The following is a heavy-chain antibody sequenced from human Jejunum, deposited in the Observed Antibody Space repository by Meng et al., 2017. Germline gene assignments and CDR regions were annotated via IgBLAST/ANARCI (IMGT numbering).Heavy chain of an antibody. CDR2: ISVSGGST. Sequence: GGSLRLSCAASGLTLRSYTMTWVRQAPGKGLEWVSGISVSGGSTYYADSVKGRFTISRDNSKNTLYLQMSSLRAEDTALYYCAKAVADTGVAVYDYWGQGTLVTVSS. CDR1: GLTLRSYT. D-gene: IGHD2-8*02. V-gene: IGHV3-23*01. CDR3: AKAVADTGVAVYDY. J-gene: IGHJ4*02.